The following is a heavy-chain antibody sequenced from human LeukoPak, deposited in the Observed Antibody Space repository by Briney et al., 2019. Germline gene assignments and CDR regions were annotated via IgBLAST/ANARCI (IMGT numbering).Heavy chain of an antibody. CDR1: GFTFSSYS. V-gene: IGHV3-21*01. J-gene: IGHJ3*02. CDR3: ARRMYYYDSSGYKTDDAFDI. D-gene: IGHD3-22*01. CDR2: ISSSSSYI. Sequence: PGGSLRLSCAASGFTFSSYSMNWVRQAPGKGLEWVSSISSSSSYIYYADSVKGRFTISRDNAKNSLYLQMNSLRAEDTAAYYCARRMYYYDSSGYKTDDAFDIWGQGTMVTVSS.